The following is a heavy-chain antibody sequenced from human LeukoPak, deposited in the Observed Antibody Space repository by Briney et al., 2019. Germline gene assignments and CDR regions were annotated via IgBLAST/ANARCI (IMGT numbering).Heavy chain of an antibody. Sequence: SETLSLTCGVSGGSISSTNWYSWVRQPPGQGLEWIGEISLSGLTNYNPSLKSRVTMSLDKSKNLLSLTLSSVTAADTAVYYCSRESGAFSPFGYWGQGTLVTVTS. V-gene: IGHV4-4*02. CDR2: ISLSGLT. CDR3: SRESGAFSPFGY. CDR1: GGSISSTNW. J-gene: IGHJ4*02. D-gene: IGHD1-26*01.